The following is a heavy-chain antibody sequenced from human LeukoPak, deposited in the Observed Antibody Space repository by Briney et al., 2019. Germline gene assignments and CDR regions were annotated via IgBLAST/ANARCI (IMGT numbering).Heavy chain of an antibody. D-gene: IGHD3-22*01. CDR2: INPNSGGT. V-gene: IGHV1-2*02. CDR3: ARGAYGSSGYYFRRTFDY. Sequence: ASVKVSCKASGYTFTSYGINWVRQAPGQGLEWMGWINPNSGGTNYAQKFQGRVTMTRDTSISTAYMELSRLRSDDTAVYYCARGAYGSSGYYFRRTFDYWGQGTLVTVSS. CDR1: GYTFTSYG. J-gene: IGHJ4*02.